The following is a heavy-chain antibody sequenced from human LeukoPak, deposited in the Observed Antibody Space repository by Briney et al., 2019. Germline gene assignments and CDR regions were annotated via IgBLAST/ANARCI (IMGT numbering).Heavy chain of an antibody. D-gene: IGHD7-27*01. Sequence: GGSLRLSCAASGFTFNSYLMSWVRQAPGKGLVWVSRIEGDGATTSYEDSVKGRFTISRDNANNMVYLEMNSLRVEDTAVYYCTRDSGADRRYFDLWGGGTLVTVSS. CDR1: GFTFNSYL. V-gene: IGHV3-74*01. CDR3: TRDSGADRRYFDL. CDR2: IEGDGATT. J-gene: IGHJ2*01.